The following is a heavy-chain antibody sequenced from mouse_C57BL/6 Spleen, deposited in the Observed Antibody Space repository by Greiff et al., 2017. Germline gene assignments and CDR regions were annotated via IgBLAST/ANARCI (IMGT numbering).Heavy chain of an antibody. CDR2: ISSGGSYT. D-gene: IGHD1-1*01. CDR3: ARPLITTVVARDFDV. V-gene: IGHV5-6*01. CDR1: GFTFSSYG. J-gene: IGHJ1*03. Sequence: EVHLVESGGDLVKPGGSLKLSCAASGFTFSSYGMSWVRQTPDKRLEWVATISSGGSYTYYPDSVKGRFTISRDNAKNTLYLQMSSLKSEDTAMYYCARPLITTVVARDFDVWGTGTTVTVSS.